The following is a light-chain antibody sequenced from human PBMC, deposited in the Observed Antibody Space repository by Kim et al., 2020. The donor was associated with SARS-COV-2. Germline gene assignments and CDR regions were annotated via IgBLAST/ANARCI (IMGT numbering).Light chain of an antibody. CDR2: DVN. Sequence: QSVVTQPASVSGSPGQSITISCIGTSSDIGGYNYVSWYQQYPGKAPTLMIYDVNKRPSGVSNRFSGSKSGNTASLTISGLQADDEADYYCSSYRSSSTSVFGGGTQLTVL. V-gene: IGLV2-14*03. CDR1: SSDIGGYNY. J-gene: IGLJ3*02. CDR3: SSYRSSSTSV.